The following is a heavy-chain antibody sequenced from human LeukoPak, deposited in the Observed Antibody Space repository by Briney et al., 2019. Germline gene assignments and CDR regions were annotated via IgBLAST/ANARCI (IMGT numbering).Heavy chain of an antibody. Sequence: GGSLRLSCAASGFTFSNFAMSWVRQAPGKGLEWVSALSGSGATTYYADSVKGRFSISRDNSQNTLYLQMNSLRAEDTAVYYCAKPWSTTNVVATAFDSWGQGTLVTVPS. V-gene: IGHV3-23*01. J-gene: IGHJ4*02. D-gene: IGHD1-26*01. CDR3: AKPWSTTNVVATAFDS. CDR1: GFTFSNFA. CDR2: LSGSGATT.